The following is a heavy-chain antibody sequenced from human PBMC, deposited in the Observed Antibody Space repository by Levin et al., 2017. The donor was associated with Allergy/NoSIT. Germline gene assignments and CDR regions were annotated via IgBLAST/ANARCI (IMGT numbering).Heavy chain of an antibody. J-gene: IGHJ4*02. CDR1: GFTFSSYG. D-gene: IGHD2-2*01. CDR2: ISYDGGNK. V-gene: IGHV3-30*18. CDR3: AKERIPSVPAAPADY. Sequence: PGGSLRLSCAASGFTFSSYGMHWVRQAPGKGLEWVAVISYDGGNKYSADSVKGRFTISRDNSKNTLYLQMNSLRAEDTAVYYCAKERIPSVPAAPADYWGQGTLVTVSS.